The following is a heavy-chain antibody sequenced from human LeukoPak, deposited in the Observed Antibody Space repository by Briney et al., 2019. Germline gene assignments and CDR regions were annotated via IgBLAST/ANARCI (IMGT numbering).Heavy chain of an antibody. CDR2: ISSSSSYI. V-gene: IGHV3-21*01. Sequence: GGSLRLSCAASGFTFSSYSVNWVRQAPGKGLEWVSSISSSSSYIYYADSVKGRFTISRDNAKNSLYLQMNSLRAEDTAVYYCASSAGYCSGGSCYYYWGQGTLVTVSS. J-gene: IGHJ4*02. D-gene: IGHD2-15*01. CDR3: ASSAGYCSGGSCYYY. CDR1: GFTFSSYS.